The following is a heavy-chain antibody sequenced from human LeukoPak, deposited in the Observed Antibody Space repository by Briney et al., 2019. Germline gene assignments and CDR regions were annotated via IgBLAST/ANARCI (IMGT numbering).Heavy chain of an antibody. CDR3: AREPSVSNWGPDFDY. V-gene: IGHV1-69*13. D-gene: IGHD7-27*01. Sequence: ASVKVSCKASGGTFSSYAISWVRQAPGQGLEWMGGIIPIFGTANYAQKFQGRVTITADESTSTAYMELSSLRSEDTAVYYCAREPSVSNWGPDFDYWGQGSLVTVSS. CDR1: GGTFSSYA. CDR2: IIPIFGTA. J-gene: IGHJ4*02.